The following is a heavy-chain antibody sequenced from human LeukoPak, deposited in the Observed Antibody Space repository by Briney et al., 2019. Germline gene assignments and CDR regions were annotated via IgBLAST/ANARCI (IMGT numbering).Heavy chain of an antibody. CDR3: ARTSPTSHFDF. D-gene: IGHD3-16*01. CDR2: SNGDGSNS. J-gene: IGHJ4*02. V-gene: IGHV3-74*01. Sequence: GGSLRLSCVASGFTFTTYWMHWVRQAPGKPLVWVSRSNGDGSNSNDAGSVKGRFTISRDNARNTLYLQMNGLRAEDTALYYCARTSPTSHFDFWGQGTLVTVSS. CDR1: GFTFTTYW.